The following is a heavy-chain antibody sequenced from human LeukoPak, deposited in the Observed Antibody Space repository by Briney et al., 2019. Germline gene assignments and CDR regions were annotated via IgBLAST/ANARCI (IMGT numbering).Heavy chain of an antibody. J-gene: IGHJ4*02. D-gene: IGHD1-20*01. Sequence: PSETLSLTCSVSGGSISSNSYYWGWIRQPPGKGLEWIGSFYYSGCTYYNPSLKRRVTISLDMSKSQLSLKLSSVPAADTAVYYCARFYRKTYKWNAQPDYWGQGTLVTVSS. CDR2: FYYSGCT. V-gene: IGHV4-39*07. CDR3: ARFYRKTYKWNAQPDY. CDR1: GGSISSNSYY.